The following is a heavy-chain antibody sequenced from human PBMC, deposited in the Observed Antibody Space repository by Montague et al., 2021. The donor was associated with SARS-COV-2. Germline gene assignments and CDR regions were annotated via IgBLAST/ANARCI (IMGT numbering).Heavy chain of an antibody. CDR3: ARDYSHCSGGSCVFDY. CDR1: GGSISNYY. Sequence: SETLSLTCTVSGGSISNYYWSWIRQPAGKGLEWIGRIYYSGGTNYNPSLKSRISMSVDTSKNQFSLKLSSVTAADTAIYYCARDYSHCSGGSCVFDYWGQGTRVTVSS. CDR2: IYYSGGT. J-gene: IGHJ4*02. D-gene: IGHD2-15*01. V-gene: IGHV4-4*07.